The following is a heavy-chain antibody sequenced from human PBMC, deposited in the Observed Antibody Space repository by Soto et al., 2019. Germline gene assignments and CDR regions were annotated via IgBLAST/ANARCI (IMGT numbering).Heavy chain of an antibody. V-gene: IGHV3-23*01. J-gene: IGHJ4*02. D-gene: IGHD4-17*01. Sequence: EVQLLESRGGLVQPGGSVGLSCEASGFSFSNYALSWVRQSPGKGLEWVSTFSAGGRAYYADSVKGRFTIAKDTSKNTLQLQASSLRAEDTAVYYCAKESMPEHYGDTLFDYWGQGTQVTVSS. CDR3: AKESMPEHYGDTLFDY. CDR1: GFSFSNYA. CDR2: FSAGGRA.